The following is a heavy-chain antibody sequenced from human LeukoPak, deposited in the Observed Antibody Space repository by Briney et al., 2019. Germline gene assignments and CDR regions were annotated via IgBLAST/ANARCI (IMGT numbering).Heavy chain of an antibody. CDR2: INPNSGGT. J-gene: IGHJ3*02. D-gene: IGHD3-10*01. CDR1: GYTFTGYY. Sequence: ASVKVSCKASGYTFTGYYMHWVRQAPGQGLEWMGWINPNSGGTNYAQKFQGRVTMNRDKSIRTAYMGLSRLTSDDTAVYYCARNIWFGESADAFDIWGQGTMVTVSS. CDR3: ARNIWFGESADAFDI. V-gene: IGHV1-2*02.